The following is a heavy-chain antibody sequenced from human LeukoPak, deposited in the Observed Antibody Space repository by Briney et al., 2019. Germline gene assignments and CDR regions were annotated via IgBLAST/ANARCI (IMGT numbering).Heavy chain of an antibody. D-gene: IGHD3-22*01. V-gene: IGHV4-34*01. Sequence: SETLSLTCAGYGGSFSGYYWSWIRQPPGKGPEWIGEINHSGSTNYNPSLKSRVTISVDTSKNQFSLKLSSVTAADSAVYYCARGLSPDYDSSGYSPGSVDYWGQGTLVTVSS. CDR1: GGSFSGYY. CDR2: INHSGST. J-gene: IGHJ4*02. CDR3: ARGLSPDYDSSGYSPGSVDY.